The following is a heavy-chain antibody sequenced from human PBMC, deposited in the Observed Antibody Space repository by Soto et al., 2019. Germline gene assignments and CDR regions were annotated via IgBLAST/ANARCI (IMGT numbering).Heavy chain of an antibody. CDR3: ARQDSDPLQWGGYYYGMDV. Sequence: SETLSLTCTVSGGSISSSSYYWGWIRQPPGKGLEWIGSIYYSGSTYYNPSLKSRVTISVDTSKNQFSLKLSSVTAADTAVYYCARQDSDPLQWGGYYYGMDVWGQGTTVTVSS. CDR2: IYYSGST. J-gene: IGHJ6*02. D-gene: IGHD3-16*01. V-gene: IGHV4-39*01. CDR1: GGSISSSSYY.